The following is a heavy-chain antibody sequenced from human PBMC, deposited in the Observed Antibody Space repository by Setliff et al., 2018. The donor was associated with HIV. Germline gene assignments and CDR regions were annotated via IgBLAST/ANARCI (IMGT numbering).Heavy chain of an antibody. CDR1: GVSFSGDY. V-gene: IGHV4-34*01. D-gene: IGHD3-9*01. Sequence: TSETLSLTCAXSGVSFSGDYWSWVRQPPGKGLEWIAEVHPSGSINYNSSLKSRVAISVDTSNNQFSLTMTSVTAADTAVYYCARGRDWAKTGDFWGQGALVTVSS. J-gene: IGHJ4*02. CDR3: ARGRDWAKTGDF. CDR2: VHPSGSI.